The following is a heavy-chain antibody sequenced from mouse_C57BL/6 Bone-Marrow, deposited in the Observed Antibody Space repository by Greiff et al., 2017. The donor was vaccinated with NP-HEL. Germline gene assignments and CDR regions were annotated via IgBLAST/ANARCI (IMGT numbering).Heavy chain of an antibody. Sequence: EVQGVESGEGLVKPGGSLKLSCAASGFTFSSYAMSWVRQTPEKRLEWVAYISSGGDYIYYVDTVTGRFPIPSDNARNTLYLQMSSLKSEDTAMYYCTRRENDYEVGYFDDWGQGTTLTVSS. D-gene: IGHD2-4*01. V-gene: IGHV5-9-1*02. CDR1: GFTFSSYA. CDR2: ISSGGDYI. J-gene: IGHJ2*01. CDR3: TRRENDYEVGYFDD.